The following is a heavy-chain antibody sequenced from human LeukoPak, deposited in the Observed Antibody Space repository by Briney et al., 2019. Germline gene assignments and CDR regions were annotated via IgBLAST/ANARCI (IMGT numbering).Heavy chain of an antibody. CDR2: INPNSGGT. Sequence: ASVKVSCKASGYTFTGYYMHWVRQAPGQRLEWMGWINPNSGGTNYAQKFQGRVTMTRDTSISTAYMELSRLRSDDTAVYYCARDRVGYDSSGYYSDYWGQGTLVTVSS. V-gene: IGHV1-2*02. CDR3: ARDRVGYDSSGYYSDY. CDR1: GYTFTGYY. J-gene: IGHJ4*02. D-gene: IGHD3-22*01.